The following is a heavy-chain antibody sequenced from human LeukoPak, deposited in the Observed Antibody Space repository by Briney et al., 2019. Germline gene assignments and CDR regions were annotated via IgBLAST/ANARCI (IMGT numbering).Heavy chain of an antibody. J-gene: IGHJ3*02. CDR1: GGSISSYY. V-gene: IGHV4-59*08. CDR2: IYYSGST. Sequence: SETLSLTCTVSGGSISSYYWSWIRQPPGKGLEWIGYIYYSGSTNYNPSLKSRVTISVDTSKNQFSLKLSSVTAADTAVYCCASRDGIAAAAFDIWGQGTMVTVSS. CDR3: ASRDGIAAAAFDI. D-gene: IGHD6-13*01.